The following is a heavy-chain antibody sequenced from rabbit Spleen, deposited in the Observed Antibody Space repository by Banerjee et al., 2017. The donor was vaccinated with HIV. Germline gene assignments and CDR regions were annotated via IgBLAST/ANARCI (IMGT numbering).Heavy chain of an antibody. CDR3: ARAIVPWMGLTRLDL. V-gene: IGHV1S7*01. CDR2: IYAAKGST. Sequence: QLEVSAGGLVQPGGSLKLSCQASGLTLSSYYISWVRQAPGKGLEWIGIIYAAKGSTDYASWVNGRVAISSDNAQSTVDLKMTSLTAADTATYFCARAIVPWMGLTRLDLWGQGTLVTVS. J-gene: IGHJ3*01. CDR1: GLTLSSYY. D-gene: IGHD4-1*01.